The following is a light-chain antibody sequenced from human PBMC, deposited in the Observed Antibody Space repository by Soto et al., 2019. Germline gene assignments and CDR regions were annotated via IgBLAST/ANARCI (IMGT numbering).Light chain of an antibody. Sequence: QSALTQPASVSGSPGQSITISCTGTSSDVGGYNYVSWFQQHPGIVPKLMIYAVRNRPSGVSNRFSGSKSVNTASLTISGLQSEDEAYYYCISYTSKSTWVFGGGTKLTVL. J-gene: IGLJ2*01. CDR3: ISYTSKSTWV. CDR1: SSDVGGYNY. V-gene: IGLV2-14*01. CDR2: AVR.